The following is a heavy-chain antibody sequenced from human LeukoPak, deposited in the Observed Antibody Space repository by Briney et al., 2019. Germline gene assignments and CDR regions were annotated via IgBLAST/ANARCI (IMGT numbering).Heavy chain of an antibody. Sequence: GGSLRLSCAASGFTFRSYAMSWVRQAPGKGLEWVTVISGSGGSTYYADSVKGRFTISRDNSKNTLYLQMNSLRAEDTAVYYCAKDPGYSNNWGAFDIWGQGTMVTVSS. CDR3: AKDPGYSNNWGAFDI. D-gene: IGHD6-13*01. V-gene: IGHV3-23*01. J-gene: IGHJ3*02. CDR1: GFTFRSYA. CDR2: ISGSGGST.